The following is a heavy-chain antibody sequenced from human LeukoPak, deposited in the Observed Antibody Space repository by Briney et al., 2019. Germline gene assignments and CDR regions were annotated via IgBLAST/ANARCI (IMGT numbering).Heavy chain of an antibody. CDR1: GGSISSYY. V-gene: IGHV4-59*01. CDR2: IYYSGST. D-gene: IGHD5-18*01. CDR3: ARVGVDTASNWFDP. Sequence: PSETLSLTCTVSGGSISSYYWSWIRQPPGKGLEWIGYIYYSGSTNYNPSLKSRVTISVDTSKNQFSLKLSSVTAADTAVYYCARVGVDTASNWFDPWGQGTLVTVSS. J-gene: IGHJ5*02.